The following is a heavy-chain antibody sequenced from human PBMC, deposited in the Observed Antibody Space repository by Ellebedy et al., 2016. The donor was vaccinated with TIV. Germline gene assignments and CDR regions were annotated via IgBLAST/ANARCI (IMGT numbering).Heavy chain of an antibody. CDR3: ARGITVADSRGFFYYYGLDV. D-gene: IGHD6-19*01. CDR2: IYSDGST. Sequence: PGGSLRLSCAASGITFSSHAISWVRQAPGKGLEWVSVIYSDGSTFYADSVKGRLAISRDSSKNTLYLQMSSRRAEDTAVYYCARGITVADSRGFFYYYGLDVWGQGTTVTVFS. V-gene: IGHV3-66*01. CDR1: GITFSSHA. J-gene: IGHJ6*02.